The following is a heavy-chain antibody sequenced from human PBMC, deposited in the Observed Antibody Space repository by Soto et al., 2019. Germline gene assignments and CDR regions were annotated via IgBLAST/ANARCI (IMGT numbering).Heavy chain of an antibody. CDR3: ARVNTIFGAAPNWFDP. J-gene: IGHJ5*02. V-gene: IGHV1-18*04. Sequence: ASVKVSCKASGYTFSTHEITWVRQPPGQGLQWMGRISPNNGDVKYAQKFQGRVTMTTDTSTNTAYMELTSLRPDDTAVYYCARVNTIFGAAPNWFDPWGQGTLVTVSS. CDR2: ISPNNGDV. CDR1: GYTFSTHE. D-gene: IGHD3-3*01.